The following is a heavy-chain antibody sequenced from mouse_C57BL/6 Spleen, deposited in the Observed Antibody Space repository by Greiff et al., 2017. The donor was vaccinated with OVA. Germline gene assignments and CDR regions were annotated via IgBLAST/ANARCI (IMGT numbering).Heavy chain of an antibody. D-gene: IGHD1-1*01. Sequence: EVQLVESGGGLVKPGGSLKLSCAASGFTFSDYGMHWVRQAPEKGLEWVAYISSGSSTIYYADKVKGRFTISRDNAKNTLYLQMTSLRSEDTAMYYCARPGYYDSFAYWGQGTPLTVSA. CDR3: ARPGYYDSFAY. J-gene: IGHJ2*01. V-gene: IGHV5-17*01. CDR1: GFTFSDYG. CDR2: ISSGSSTI.